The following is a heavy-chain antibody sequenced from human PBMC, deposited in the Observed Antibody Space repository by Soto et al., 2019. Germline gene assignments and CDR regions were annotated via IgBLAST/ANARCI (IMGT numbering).Heavy chain of an antibody. D-gene: IGHD6-6*01. V-gene: IGHV3-30-3*01. CDR2: ISYDGSNK. Sequence: VGSLRLSCAASGFTFSSYAMHWVRQAPGKGLEWVAVISYDGSNKYYADSVKGRFTISRDNSKNTLYLQMNSLRAEDTAVYYCASGEYSSSSFPDLWYFDLWGRGTLVTVS. J-gene: IGHJ2*01. CDR1: GFTFSSYA. CDR3: ASGEYSSSSFPDLWYFDL.